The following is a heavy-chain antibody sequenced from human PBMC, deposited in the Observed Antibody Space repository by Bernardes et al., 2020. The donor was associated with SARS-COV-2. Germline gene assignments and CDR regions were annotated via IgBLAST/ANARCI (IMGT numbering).Heavy chain of an antibody. J-gene: IGHJ4*02. D-gene: IGHD4-17*01. Sequence: GGSLRLSCAASGYSFSSYAMTWVRQAPGKGLEWVSAISRSAGSIYYADSLKGRFTISRDNSKNTLYLQMNSLSAEDTAVYYCARSRDYGDFGGILRGYYFDYWGQGTLVTVSS. V-gene: IGHV3-23*01. CDR1: GYSFSSYA. CDR2: ISRSAGSI. CDR3: ARSRDYGDFGGILRGYYFDY.